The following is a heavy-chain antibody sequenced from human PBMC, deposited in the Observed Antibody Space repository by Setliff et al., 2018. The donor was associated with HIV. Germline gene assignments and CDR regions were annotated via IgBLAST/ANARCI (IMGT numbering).Heavy chain of an antibody. CDR1: GGSISSSTDY. Sequence: PSETLSLTCTVSGGSISSSTDYWSWIRQPAGKGLEWIGQIYISGRTIYNPSLKSRVTLSVDRTKNQFSLNLNSVTAADTAVYYCARHQLRGSYPAFDYWGQGTPVTVSS. D-gene: IGHD1-26*01. J-gene: IGHJ4*02. CDR2: IYISGRT. V-gene: IGHV4-61*09. CDR3: ARHQLRGSYPAFDY.